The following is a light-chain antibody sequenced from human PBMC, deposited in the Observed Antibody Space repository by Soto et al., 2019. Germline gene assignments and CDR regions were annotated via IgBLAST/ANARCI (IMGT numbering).Light chain of an antibody. J-gene: IGKJ5*01. CDR1: QSVGTR. Sequence: IVLTQSPDTLSFSPGERATLSCRASQSVGTRLAWYQHKTGQAPSLLMSGASSRATGIPDRFSGSGSETDFTLTISRLEPEDFALYYCQHYQVGQQIAFGRGTRLDIK. CDR2: GAS. V-gene: IGKV3-20*01. CDR3: QHYQVGQQIA.